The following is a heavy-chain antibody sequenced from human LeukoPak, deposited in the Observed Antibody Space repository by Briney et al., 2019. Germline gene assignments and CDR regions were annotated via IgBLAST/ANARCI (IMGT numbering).Heavy chain of an antibody. CDR2: INPNSGGT. D-gene: IGHD2-2*03. V-gene: IGHV1-2*02. J-gene: IGHJ3*02. CDR1: GYTFTGYY. Sequence: ASVKVSCKASGYTFTGYYMHWVRQAPGQGLEWMGWINPNSGGTNYAQKFQGRVTMTRDTSISTAYMELRSLRSDDTAVYYCARLAPLGYCSSTSCYIRAFDIWGQGTMVTVSS. CDR3: ARLAPLGYCSSTSCYIRAFDI.